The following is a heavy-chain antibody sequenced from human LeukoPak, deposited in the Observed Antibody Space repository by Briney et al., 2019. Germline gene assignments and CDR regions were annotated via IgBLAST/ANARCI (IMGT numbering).Heavy chain of an antibody. J-gene: IGHJ4*02. CDR1: GGSINSHY. Sequence: SEALSLTCTASGGSINSHYWSWIRQPPGKGLEWIGYVFNGGSTNYNPSLKSRVTMSVGAARDQFYLRPTSVSAAGPAIYYRATRPCGSTRDGVFDYWRQGTLVTVSS. CDR2: VFNGGST. CDR3: ATRPCGSTRDGVFDY. V-gene: IGHV4-59*11. D-gene: IGHD6-13*01.